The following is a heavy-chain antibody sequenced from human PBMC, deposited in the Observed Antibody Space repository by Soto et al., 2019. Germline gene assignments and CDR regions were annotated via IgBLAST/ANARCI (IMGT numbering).Heavy chain of an antibody. D-gene: IGHD1-26*01. J-gene: IGHJ4*02. CDR3: ARGHGLIVGAPDPMN. CDR2: ISAYNGNT. CDR1: GYTFSNYG. V-gene: IGHV1-18*01. Sequence: GASVKVSCKASGYTFSNYGINWVRQAPGQGLEWMGWISAYNGNTNYAQKLQGRVTMTTDTSTSTAYMELRSLRSDDTAVYYCARGHGLIVGAPDPMNWGQGTLVTVSS.